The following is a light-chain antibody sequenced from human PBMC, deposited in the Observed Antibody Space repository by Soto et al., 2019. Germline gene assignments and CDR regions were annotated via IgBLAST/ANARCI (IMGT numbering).Light chain of an antibody. CDR3: VLYMGSGIWV. V-gene: IGLV8-61*01. Sequence: QAVVTQEPSFSVSPGGTVTLTCGLSSGSVSASYYPSWYQQTPGQAPRTLIYNTNTRSSGVPDRFSGSILGNKAALTITGAHADDDSDYYCVLYMGSGIWVFGGGTKLTVL. CDR1: SGSVSASYY. CDR2: NTN. J-gene: IGLJ3*02.